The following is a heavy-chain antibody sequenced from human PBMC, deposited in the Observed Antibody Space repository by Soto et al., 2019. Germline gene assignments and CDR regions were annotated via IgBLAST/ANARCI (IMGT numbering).Heavy chain of an antibody. CDR3: AKVPYTVVTTSPNFDY. V-gene: IGHV3-23*01. Sequence: GGSLRLSCAASGFTFSSYAMSWVRQAPGKGLEWVSAISGSGGSTYYADSVKGRFTISRDNSKNTLYPQMNSLRAEDTAVYYCAKVPYTVVTTSPNFDYWGQGTLVTVSS. J-gene: IGHJ4*02. CDR2: ISGSGGST. CDR1: GFTFSSYA. D-gene: IGHD4-4*01.